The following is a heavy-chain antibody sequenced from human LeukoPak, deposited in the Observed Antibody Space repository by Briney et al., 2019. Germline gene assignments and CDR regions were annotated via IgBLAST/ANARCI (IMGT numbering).Heavy chain of an antibody. J-gene: IGHJ3*02. D-gene: IGHD3-22*01. CDR2: ISGSGGST. CDR3: AKVNDYYDSSGHRGAFDI. Sequence: GGSLRLSCAASGFTFSSHAMSWVRQAPGKGLEWVSAISGSGGSTYYADSVKGRFTISRDNSKNTLYLQMNSLRAEDTAVYYCAKVNDYYDSSGHRGAFDIWGQGTMVTVSS. V-gene: IGHV3-23*01. CDR1: GFTFSSHA.